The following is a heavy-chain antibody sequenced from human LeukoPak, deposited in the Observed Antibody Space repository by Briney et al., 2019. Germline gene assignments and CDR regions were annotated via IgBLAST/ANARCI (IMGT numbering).Heavy chain of an antibody. CDR1: YGSFSGYY. J-gene: IGHJ4*02. CDR3: ARFQTVAAKPIEY. CDR2: ISSTSTYI. V-gene: IGHV3-21*01. Sequence: PSETLSLTCTVFYGSFSGYYWTWVRQAPGKGLDWVSSISSTSTYILYADSVKDRFTISRDNARNSLYLQMNSLRAEDTAVYYCARFQTVAAKPIEYWGPGTLVTVSS. D-gene: IGHD6-19*01.